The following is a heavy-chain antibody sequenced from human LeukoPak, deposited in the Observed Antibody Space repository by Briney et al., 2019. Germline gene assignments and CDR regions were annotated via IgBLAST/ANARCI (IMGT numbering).Heavy chain of an antibody. V-gene: IGHV3-7*01. Sequence: GGSLRLSCAASGFTFSSYAMSWVRQAPGKGLEWVAIIKEDGSERYYVDYVKGRFTISRDNAKNSLYLQMNSLRAEDTAVYYCARGHSSSPNWFDPWGQGTLVTVSS. D-gene: IGHD6-6*01. CDR2: IKEDGSER. CDR1: GFTFSSYA. CDR3: ARGHSSSPNWFDP. J-gene: IGHJ5*02.